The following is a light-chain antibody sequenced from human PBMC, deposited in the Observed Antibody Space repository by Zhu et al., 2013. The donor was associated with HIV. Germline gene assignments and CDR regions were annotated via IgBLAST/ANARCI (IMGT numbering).Light chain of an antibody. V-gene: IGLV1-40*01. CDR3: QSFDNTLSGPYV. CDR1: RSNIGAGYD. Sequence: QSVLTQPPSVSGAPGQRVTISCIGSRSNIGAGYDVHWYQQLPGKAPKLLLFGKNNRPSGVPDRFSGSKSGTSASLAITGLQADDEGDYFCQSFDNTLSGPYVFGGGTKLTVL. J-gene: IGLJ2*01. CDR2: GKN.